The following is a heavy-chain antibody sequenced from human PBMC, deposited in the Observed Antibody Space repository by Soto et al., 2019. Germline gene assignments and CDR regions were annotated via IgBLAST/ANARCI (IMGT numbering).Heavy chain of an antibody. Sequence: SETLSLTCTVSGGSISSGDDFWTWIRQPPGKGLEWIGYIYYSGSTYDNPSLKSRLTMSVDTSKNQFSLKLSSVTAADTAVYYCARDRAKWKDYYYYGMDGWGQGTTVTVSS. V-gene: IGHV4-30-4*01. CDR3: ARDRAKWKDYYYYGMDG. J-gene: IGHJ6*02. D-gene: IGHD1-20*01. CDR1: GGSISSGDDF. CDR2: IYYSGST.